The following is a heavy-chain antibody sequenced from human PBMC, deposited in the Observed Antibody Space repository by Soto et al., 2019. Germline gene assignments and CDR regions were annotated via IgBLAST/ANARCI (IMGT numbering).Heavy chain of an antibody. CDR3: ASIQQKLVRD. CDR2: TSYSGTT. Sequence: QLQLQESGPGLVKPSETLSLTCTVSGSSVTFSSYYWGWIRQSPGKGLEWIATTSYSGTTYYNPSLKSRFTISVDPSKKQFSLQLSSVTAADSAVYYCASIQQKLVRDWGQGTLVAVSS. D-gene: IGHD1-1*01. V-gene: IGHV4-39*01. J-gene: IGHJ4*02. CDR1: GSSVTFSSYY.